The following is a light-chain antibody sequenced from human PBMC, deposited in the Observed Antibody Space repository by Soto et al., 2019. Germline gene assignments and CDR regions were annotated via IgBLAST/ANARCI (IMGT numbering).Light chain of an antibody. CDR3: QQHGDWPPIT. J-gene: IGKJ1*01. Sequence: EIVLTQSPATLSLSPGERATLSCGASQSVSNNYLAWYQQKPGQPPRLLIYNASNRTTGIPARFSGSGSGTDFTLSISSLEPEDFAVYYCQQHGDWPPITFGQGTKVDIK. V-gene: IGKV3-11*01. CDR2: NAS. CDR1: QSVSNNY.